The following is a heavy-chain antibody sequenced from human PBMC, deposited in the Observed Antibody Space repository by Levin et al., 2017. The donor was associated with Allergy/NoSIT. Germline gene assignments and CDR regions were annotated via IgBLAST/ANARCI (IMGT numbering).Heavy chain of an antibody. CDR3: VKEEGRGVISPYFDC. J-gene: IGHJ4*02. Sequence: GGSLRLSCAVSGLSIRNNYMSWVRQAPGKGLEWVSGIYSGGRTDYADSVKGRFTVSRDNSKNTVSLQMNSLRVEDTAVYYCVKEEGRGVISPYFDCWGQGTLVTVAS. V-gene: IGHV3-53*01. D-gene: IGHD3-10*01. CDR1: GLSIRNNY. CDR2: IYSGGRT.